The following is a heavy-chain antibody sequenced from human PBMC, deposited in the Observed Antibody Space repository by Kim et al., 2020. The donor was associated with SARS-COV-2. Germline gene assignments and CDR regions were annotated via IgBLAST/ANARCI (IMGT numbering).Heavy chain of an antibody. CDR1: GYTFTSYD. CDR2: MNPNSGNT. D-gene: IGHD6-13*01. J-gene: IGHJ4*02. V-gene: IGHV1-8*01. CDR3: ARGGAAAGTGFDY. Sequence: ASVKVSCKASGYTFTSYDINWVRQATGQGLEWMGWMNPNSGNTGYAQKLQGRVTKTRNTSISTAYMELSSLRSEETAVYYCARGGAAAGTGFDYWGQGTLVTVSS.